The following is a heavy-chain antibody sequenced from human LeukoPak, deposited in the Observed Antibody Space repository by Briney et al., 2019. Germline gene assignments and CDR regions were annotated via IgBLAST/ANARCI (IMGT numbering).Heavy chain of an antibody. CDR3: ARVLSHTRTYYFDY. J-gene: IGHJ4*02. V-gene: IGHV3-48*01. CDR2: ISGSGSTI. Sequence: GGSLRLSCAASGFTFSSYYMNWVRQAPGKGLEWVSHISGSGSTIYYADSVKGRFTISRDNAKNSLYLQMNSLRAEDTAVYYCARVLSHTRTYYFDYWGQGTLVTVSS. CDR1: GFTFSSYY. D-gene: IGHD1-26*01.